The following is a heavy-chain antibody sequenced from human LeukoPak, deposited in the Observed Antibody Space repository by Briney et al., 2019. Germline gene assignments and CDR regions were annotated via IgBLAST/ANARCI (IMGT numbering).Heavy chain of an antibody. D-gene: IGHD3-3*01. CDR1: GFTFSSYG. J-gene: IGHJ4*02. Sequence: SGGSLRLSCAASGFTFSSYGMHWVRQAPGKGLEWVAVISYDGSNKYYADSVKGRFTISRDNSKNTLYLQMNSLRAEDTAVYYCARGNYDFWSGHDYFDYWGQGTLVTVSS. CDR2: ISYDGSNK. V-gene: IGHV3-30*03. CDR3: ARGNYDFWSGHDYFDY.